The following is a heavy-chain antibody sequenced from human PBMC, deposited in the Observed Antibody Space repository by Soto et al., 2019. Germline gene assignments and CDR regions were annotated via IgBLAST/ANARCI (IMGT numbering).Heavy chain of an antibody. Sequence: GGSLRLSCAASGFTFSSYGMHWVRQAPGKGLESVAVIWYDGSNKYYADSVKGRFTISRDNSKNTLYLQMNSLRAEDTAVYYCARDRGGSSSWFDYWGQGTLVTVSS. J-gene: IGHJ4*02. CDR1: GFTFSSYG. V-gene: IGHV3-33*01. CDR2: IWYDGSNK. CDR3: ARDRGGSSSWFDY. D-gene: IGHD6-13*01.